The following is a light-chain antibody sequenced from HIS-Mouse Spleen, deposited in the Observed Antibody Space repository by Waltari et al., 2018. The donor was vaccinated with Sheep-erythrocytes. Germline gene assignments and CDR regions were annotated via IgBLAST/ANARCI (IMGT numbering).Light chain of an antibody. Sequence: EIVMTQSPATLSVSPGERATLPCRASQSVSSNLAWYQQKPGQAPRLLIYGASTRATGIPARFSGSGSGTELTLTISSMQSEDFAVYYCQQYNNWMYTFGQGTKLEIK. CDR1: QSVSSN. CDR2: GAS. J-gene: IGKJ2*01. V-gene: IGKV3-15*01. CDR3: QQYNNWMYT.